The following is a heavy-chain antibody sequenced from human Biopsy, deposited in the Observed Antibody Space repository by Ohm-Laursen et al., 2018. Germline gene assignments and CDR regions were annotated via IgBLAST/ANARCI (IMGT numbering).Heavy chain of an antibody. CDR1: GFTVSTTY. V-gene: IGHV3-53*01. Sequence: SLRLSCAAPGFTVSTTYVIWVRQAPGKGLEWVSIIYLDGNTYYTDSVKGRFTISRDNSKNALYLQMNSLRPADTAKYYCVRGRAYWGQGTLVTVSS. CDR2: IYLDGNT. CDR3: VRGRAY. J-gene: IGHJ4*02.